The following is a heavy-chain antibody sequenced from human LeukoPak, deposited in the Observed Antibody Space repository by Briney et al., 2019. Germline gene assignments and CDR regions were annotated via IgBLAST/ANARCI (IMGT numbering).Heavy chain of an antibody. V-gene: IGHV4-59*01. J-gene: IGHJ4*02. CDR2: IHYSGTT. CDR1: GGSISSYY. CDR3: ARDRSADRGFDY. Sequence: PSETLSLTCTVSGGSISSYYWSWIRQPPGKGLEWIGYIHYSGTTNYNPSLTSRVTISVDTSRNQFSLKLNSVTAADTAIYYCARDRSADRGFDYWGQGTLVNVSS.